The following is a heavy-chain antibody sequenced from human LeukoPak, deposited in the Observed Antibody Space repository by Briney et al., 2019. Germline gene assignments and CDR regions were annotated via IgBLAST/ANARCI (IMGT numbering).Heavy chain of an antibody. CDR2: IFYSGST. CDR1: GGSISSYY. Sequence: SGTLSLTCIVSGGSISSYYWSWIRQPPGKGLDWIGNIFYSGSTNYNPSFKSRVTISVDTSKNQLSLKLRSVTAADTAVYYCARGLTLFDPWGQGTLVTVSS. D-gene: IGHD1-20*01. CDR3: ARGLTLFDP. J-gene: IGHJ5*02. V-gene: IGHV4-59*01.